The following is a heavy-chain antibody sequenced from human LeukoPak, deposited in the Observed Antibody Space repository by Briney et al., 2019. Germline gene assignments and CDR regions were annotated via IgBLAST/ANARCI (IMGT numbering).Heavy chain of an antibody. V-gene: IGHV1-46*01. D-gene: IGHD3-22*01. CDR1: GYTFTSYY. CDR2: INPSGGST. CDR3: ARENGYYDSSGYYYEAFDY. Sequence: GASVKVSCKASGYTFTSYYMHWVRQAPGQGLEWMGIINPSGGSTSYAQKFQGRVTMTRDTSTSTVYVELSSLRSEDTAVYYCARENGYYDSSGYYYEAFDYWGQGTLVTVSS. J-gene: IGHJ4*02.